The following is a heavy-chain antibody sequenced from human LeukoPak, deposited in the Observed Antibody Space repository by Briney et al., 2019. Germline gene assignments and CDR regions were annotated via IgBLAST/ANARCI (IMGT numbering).Heavy chain of an antibody. V-gene: IGHV3-23*01. CDR2: ISASGGSS. D-gene: IGHD3-22*01. J-gene: IGHJ4*02. CDR3: ARQAGGYYLPFDH. Sequence: GGSLRLSCAASGFTFSSSAVSWVRQAPGKGLEWVSAISASGGSSYYADSVKGRFTISRDNSKNTLYLQMNGLRAEDTAVYHCARQAGGYYLPFDHWGQGTLVTVSS. CDR1: GFTFSSSA.